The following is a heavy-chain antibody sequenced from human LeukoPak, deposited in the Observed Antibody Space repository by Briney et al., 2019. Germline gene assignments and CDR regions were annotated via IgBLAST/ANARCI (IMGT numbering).Heavy chain of an antibody. D-gene: IGHD5-24*01. J-gene: IGHJ4*02. CDR3: VREYDAYTRWEDY. V-gene: IGHV3-7*01. CDR1: GFTFSNYW. Sequence: PGGSLRLSRAASGFTFSNYWMSWVRQAPGKGLEGVANIKKDGSEKYYVDSVKGRFTISRDNAKSSLYLQMNSLRVEDTAVYYCVREYDAYTRWEDYWGQGTLVTVSS. CDR2: IKKDGSEK.